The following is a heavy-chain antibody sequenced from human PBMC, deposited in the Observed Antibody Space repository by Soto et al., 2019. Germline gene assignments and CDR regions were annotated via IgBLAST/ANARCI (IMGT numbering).Heavy chain of an antibody. CDR2: INGGNGNT. Sequence: ASVKVSCKASGNTVPNYAIHWVRQAPGQRLEWMGWINGGNGNTKYSQKFQGRVTITRDTSASTAYMELSSLRSEDTAVYYCARVSGYYLPDYWGQGTLVTVSS. V-gene: IGHV1-3*01. CDR3: ARVSGYYLPDY. D-gene: IGHD5-12*01. CDR1: GNTVPNYA. J-gene: IGHJ4*02.